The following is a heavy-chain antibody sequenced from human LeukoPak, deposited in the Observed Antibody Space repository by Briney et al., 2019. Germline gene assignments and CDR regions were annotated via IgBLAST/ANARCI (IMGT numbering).Heavy chain of an antibody. CDR3: ARDGYYYDSSGYYLDFDY. CDR1: GFTFSSYA. Sequence: PGGSLRLSCAASGFTFSSYAMSWVRQAPGKGLEWVSRINSDGSSTGYADSVKGRFTISRDNAKNTLYLQMNSLRAEDTAVYYCARDGYYYDSSGYYLDFDYWGQGTLVTVSS. V-gene: IGHV3-74*01. D-gene: IGHD3-22*01. J-gene: IGHJ4*02. CDR2: INSDGSST.